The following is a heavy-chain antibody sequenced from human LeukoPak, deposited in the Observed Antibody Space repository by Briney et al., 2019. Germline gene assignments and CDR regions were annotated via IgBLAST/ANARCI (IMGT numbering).Heavy chain of an antibody. CDR1: GYTFTGYY. Sequence: ASVNVSCKASGYTFTGYYMHWVRQAPGQGLEWMGWINPNSGGTNYAQKFQGRVTMTRDTSISTAYMELSRLRSDDTAVYYCARAAYSGYDNFDYWGQGTLVTVSS. CDR3: ARAAYSGYDNFDY. D-gene: IGHD5-12*01. CDR2: INPNSGGT. J-gene: IGHJ4*02. V-gene: IGHV1-2*02.